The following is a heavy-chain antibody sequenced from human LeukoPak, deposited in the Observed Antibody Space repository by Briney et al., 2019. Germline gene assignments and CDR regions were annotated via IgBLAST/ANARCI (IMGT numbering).Heavy chain of an antibody. V-gene: IGHV4-34*01. CDR3: ARGSLTYYDFWSGYYQNWFDP. D-gene: IGHD3-3*01. CDR2: INHSGST. Sequence: SETLSLTCAVYGGSFSGYYWSWLRQPPGKGLEWIGEINHSGSTNYNPSIKSRVTISVDTSKNQFSLKLSSVTAADTAVYYCARGSLTYYDFWSGYYQNWFDPWGQGTLVTVSS. CDR1: GGSFSGYY. J-gene: IGHJ5*02.